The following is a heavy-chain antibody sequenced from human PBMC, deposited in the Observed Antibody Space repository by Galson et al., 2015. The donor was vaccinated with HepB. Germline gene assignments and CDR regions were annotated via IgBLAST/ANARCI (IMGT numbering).Heavy chain of an antibody. Sequence: SLRLSCATSGFTFSSRPMHWVRQAPGKGLEWVAVIRPDGGWQHYADSVKGRFTISRDNVKNTLYLEMNSLRVEDTAVYFCARDYMVTTKNWFDPWGQGTLVTVSS. J-gene: IGHJ5*02. CDR3: ARDYMVTTKNWFDP. CDR1: GFTFSSRP. CDR2: IRPDGGWQ. V-gene: IGHV3-30*04. D-gene: IGHD2-21*02.